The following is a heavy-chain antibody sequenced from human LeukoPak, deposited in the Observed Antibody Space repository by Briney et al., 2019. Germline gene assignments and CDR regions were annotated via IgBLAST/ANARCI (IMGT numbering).Heavy chain of an antibody. CDR2: FDPEDGET. V-gene: IGHV1-24*01. D-gene: IGHD6-19*01. J-gene: IGHJ3*02. CDR3: ATGVSPSYSSGWYWVDAFDI. Sequence: GASVKVSCKVSGYTLTELSMHWVRQAPGKGLEWMGGFDPEDGETIYARKFQGRVTMTEDTSTDTAYMELSSLRSEDTAVYYCATGVSPSYSSGWYWVDAFDIWGQGTMVTVSS. CDR1: GYTLTELS.